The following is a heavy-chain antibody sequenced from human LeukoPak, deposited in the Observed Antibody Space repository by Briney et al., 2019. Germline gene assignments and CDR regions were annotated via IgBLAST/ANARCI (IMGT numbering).Heavy chain of an antibody. J-gene: IGHJ4*02. CDR3: ARVGRRNYYDSSGYYFLDY. CDR2: IYYSGST. Sequence: PSETLSLSCTVSGGSISSYYWSWLRQPPGKGLEWIGYIYYSGSTNYNPSLKSRVTISVDTSKKQFSLKLSSVTAADTAVYYCARVGRRNYYDSSGYYFLDYWGQGTLVSVSS. D-gene: IGHD3-22*01. CDR1: GGSISSYY. V-gene: IGHV4-59*01.